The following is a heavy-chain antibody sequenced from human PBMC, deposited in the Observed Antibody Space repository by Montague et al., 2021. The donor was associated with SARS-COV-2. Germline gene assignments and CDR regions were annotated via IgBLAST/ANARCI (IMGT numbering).Heavy chain of an antibody. J-gene: IGHJ4*02. CDR3: TQERGPGCTACHYFDY. D-gene: IGHD3-10*01. V-gene: IGHV6-1*01. CDR1: GDSVSSNIAA. CDR2: TYYRSKWYN. Sequence: CAISGDSVSSNIAAWNWIRQSPSRGLEWLGRTYYRSKWYNDYAVSVRSRITISPDTSKNQFSLQLNSVTPEDTAVYYCTQERGPGCTACHYFDYWGQGTLVTVSS.